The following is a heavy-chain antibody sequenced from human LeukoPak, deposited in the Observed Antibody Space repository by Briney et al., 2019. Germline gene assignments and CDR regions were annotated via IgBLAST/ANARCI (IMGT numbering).Heavy chain of an antibody. V-gene: IGHV4-4*08. CDR1: GGSISSYY. CDR3: ARGLWSGRRREANWFDP. J-gene: IGHJ5*02. CDR2: IYTSGST. D-gene: IGHD3-3*01. Sequence: KPSETLSLTCTVSGGSISSYYWSWIRQPPGKGLEWIGYIYTSGSTNYNPSLKSRVTISVDTSKTQFSLKLSSVTAADTAVYYCARGLWSGRRREANWFDPWGQGTLVTVSS.